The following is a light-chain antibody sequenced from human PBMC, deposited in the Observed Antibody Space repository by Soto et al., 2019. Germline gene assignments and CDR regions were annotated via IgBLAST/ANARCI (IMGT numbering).Light chain of an antibody. CDR2: RAS. CDR3: QQYESSPLT. CDR1: QSVSSTY. Sequence: EIVLTQSPDTLSLSPGERATLSCRPSQSVSSTYLAWYQQKPGQAPRLLIYRASPRATGIPDRFSGSGSGTDFTLTISRLEPEDFSVYYCQQYESSPLTFGGGTKVEIK. J-gene: IGKJ4*01. V-gene: IGKV3-20*01.